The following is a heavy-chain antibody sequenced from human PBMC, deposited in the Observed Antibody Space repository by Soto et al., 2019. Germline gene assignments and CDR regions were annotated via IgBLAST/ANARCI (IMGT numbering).Heavy chain of an antibody. D-gene: IGHD6-19*01. V-gene: IGHV3-21*01. Sequence: TGGSLRLSCAASGFTFSSYSVNWVRQAPGKGLEWVSSISGGSSYIHYADSVKGRFTISRDNAKNSLYLQMNGLRAEDTAVYYCARVGIAVAGNYFDYWGQGTLVTVSS. CDR1: GFTFSSYS. J-gene: IGHJ4*02. CDR2: ISGGSSYI. CDR3: ARVGIAVAGNYFDY.